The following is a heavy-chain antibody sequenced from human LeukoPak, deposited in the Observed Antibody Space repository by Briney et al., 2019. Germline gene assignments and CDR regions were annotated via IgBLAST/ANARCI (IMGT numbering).Heavy chain of an antibody. Sequence: GGSLRLSCAASGFTFSSYPMTWLRQAPGKGLEWVSSLSGDGRSTYYADSVKRRFTISRDNSKNTLYLHMNSLRAEDTAVYYCAKDMRVVVITTPDYWGQGTLVTVSS. CDR1: GFTFSSYP. CDR3: AKDMRVVVITTPDY. D-gene: IGHD3-22*01. CDR2: LSGDGRST. V-gene: IGHV3-23*01. J-gene: IGHJ4*02.